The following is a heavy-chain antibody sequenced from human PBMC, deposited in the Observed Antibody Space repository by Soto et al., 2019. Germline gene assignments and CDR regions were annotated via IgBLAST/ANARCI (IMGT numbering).Heavy chain of an antibody. D-gene: IGHD3-22*01. Sequence: SLTCTVSGGSISSGDYYWSWIRQPPGKGLEWIGYIYYSGSTYYNPSLKSRVTISVDTSKNQFSLKLSSVTAADTAVYYCARYDSSGYYVDYWGQGTLVTVSS. CDR2: IYYSGST. CDR3: ARYDSSGYYVDY. CDR1: GGSISSGDYY. V-gene: IGHV4-30-4*01. J-gene: IGHJ4*02.